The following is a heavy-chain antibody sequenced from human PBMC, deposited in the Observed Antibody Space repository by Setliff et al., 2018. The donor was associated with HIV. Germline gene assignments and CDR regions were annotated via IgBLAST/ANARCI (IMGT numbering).Heavy chain of an antibody. CDR3: ARGLKAYLGY. Sequence: WASVKVSCKTAEYTSASYVINWVRQATGQGLEWMGWIDPNSGKTGYAQKFQGRVTMTRNTSISTAYVELISLTSDDTAIYFCARGLKAYLGYWGQGTLVTVS. CDR1: EYTSASYV. V-gene: IGHV1-8*01. D-gene: IGHD1-26*01. J-gene: IGHJ4*02. CDR2: IDPNSGKT.